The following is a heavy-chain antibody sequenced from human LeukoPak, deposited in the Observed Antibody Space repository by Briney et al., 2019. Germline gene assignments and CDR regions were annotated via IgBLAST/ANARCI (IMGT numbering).Heavy chain of an antibody. D-gene: IGHD6-19*01. CDR3: ARAKDNSGRDGFDI. Sequence: GGSLRLSCAASGFTFSTYGIHWVRQAPGKGLEWVAVIWYDGSNKYYGDSVKGRFTISRDNSKNTLYQQMNSLRAEDTAVYYCARAKDNSGRDGFDIWGQGTMVTVSS. J-gene: IGHJ3*02. CDR2: IWYDGSNK. CDR1: GFTFSTYG. V-gene: IGHV3-33*01.